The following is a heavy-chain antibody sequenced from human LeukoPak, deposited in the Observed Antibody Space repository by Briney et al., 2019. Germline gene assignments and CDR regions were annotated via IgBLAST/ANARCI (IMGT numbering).Heavy chain of an antibody. CDR1: GFTFSSYA. CDR2: ISGSGGST. Sequence: GGSLRLSCAASGFTFSSYAMSWVRQAPGKGLEWVSAISGSGGSTYYADSVKGRFTISRDNSKNTLYLQMNSLRADDTAVYYCARGALVVVTADYWGQGTLVTVSS. D-gene: IGHD2-21*02. J-gene: IGHJ4*02. V-gene: IGHV3-23*01. CDR3: ARGALVVVTADY.